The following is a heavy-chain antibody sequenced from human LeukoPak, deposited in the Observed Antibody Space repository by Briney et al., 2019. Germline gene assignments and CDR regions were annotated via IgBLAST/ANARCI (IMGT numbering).Heavy chain of an antibody. V-gene: IGHV1-46*01. J-gene: IGHJ4*02. CDR3: ARDMDIVVVPAANPLDY. CDR1: GYTFTSYY. D-gene: IGHD2-2*03. Sequence: ASVKVSCKASGYTFTSYYMHWVRQAPGQGLEWMGIINPSGGSTSYAQKFQGRVTMTRDKSTSTVYMELSSLRSEDTAVYYCARDMDIVVVPAANPLDYWGQGTLVTVSS. CDR2: INPSGGST.